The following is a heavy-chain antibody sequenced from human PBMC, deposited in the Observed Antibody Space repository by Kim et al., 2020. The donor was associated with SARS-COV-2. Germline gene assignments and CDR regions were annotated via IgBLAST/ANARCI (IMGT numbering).Heavy chain of an antibody. J-gene: IGHJ6*02. V-gene: IGHV4-34*01. D-gene: IGHD2-2*02. CDR2: INHSGST. CDR3: ARGRAGVVPGPILGIGPHYDYYVMDV. Sequence: SETLYLTCAVYGGSFSGYHWSWIRQPPGKGLDWIGEINHSGSTNYNPSLKSRVTISVDTSKNQFSLKLRSVTAADTAVYYCARGRAGVVPGPILGIGPHYDYYVMDVWGQGTTVTVSS. CDR1: GGSFSGYH.